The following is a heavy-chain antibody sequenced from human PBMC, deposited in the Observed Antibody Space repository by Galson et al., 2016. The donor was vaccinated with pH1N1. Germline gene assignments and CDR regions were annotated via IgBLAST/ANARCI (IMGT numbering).Heavy chain of an antibody. D-gene: IGHD2-15*01. J-gene: IGHJ4*02. CDR1: GDTFRDFY. Sequence: SVKVSCKASGDTFRDFYIHWVRRAPGQGLEWMGWINIKSGATKYAQKFQVKVTLNTDTSLNTVYMELSRLTSDDTAVYYCATAGVVVSATGEYWGQGTLVTVSS. CDR3: ATAGVVVSATGEY. V-gene: IGHV1-2*02. CDR2: INIKSGAT.